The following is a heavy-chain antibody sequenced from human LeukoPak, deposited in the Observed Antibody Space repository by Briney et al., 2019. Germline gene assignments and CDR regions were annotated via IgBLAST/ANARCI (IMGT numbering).Heavy chain of an antibody. CDR3: ARVKGRLSWFDP. J-gene: IGHJ5*02. V-gene: IGHV4-38-2*02. CDR1: GYSISSGFY. CDR2: IYHSGTT. Sequence: PSETLSLTCTVSGYSISSGFYWGWIRQPPGKGLEWIGSIYHSGTTYYNPSLKSRVTISVDTSKNQFSLKLSSVTAADTAVYYCARVKGRLSWFDPWGREPCSPSPQ.